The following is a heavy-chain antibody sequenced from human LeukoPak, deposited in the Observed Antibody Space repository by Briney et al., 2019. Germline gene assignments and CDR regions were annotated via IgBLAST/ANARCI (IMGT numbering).Heavy chain of an antibody. CDR2: IYSGGST. CDR1: GFTVSSNY. CDR3: AYTPYDSSGYYYSGFDY. Sequence: GGSLRLSCAASGFTVSSNYMSWVRQAPGKGLEWVSVIYSGGSTYYADSVKGRFTISRDNSKNTLYLQMNSLRAEDTAVYYCAYTPYDSSGYYYSGFDYWSQGTLVTVSS. D-gene: IGHD3-22*01. J-gene: IGHJ4*02. V-gene: IGHV3-66*02.